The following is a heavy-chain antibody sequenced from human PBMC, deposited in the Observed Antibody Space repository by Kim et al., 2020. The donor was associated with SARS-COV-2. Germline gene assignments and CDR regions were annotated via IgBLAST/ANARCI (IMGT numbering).Heavy chain of an antibody. CDR2: INHSGST. D-gene: IGHD2-2*01. J-gene: IGHJ6*02. V-gene: IGHV4-34*01. Sequence: SETLSLTCAVYGGSFSGYYWSWIRQPPGKGLEWIGEINHSGSTNYNPSLKSRVTISVDTSKNQFSLKLSSVTAADTAVYYCARDGNCSSTSCYEGRGYYYGMDVWGQVTTVTVSS. CDR3: ARDGNCSSTSCYEGRGYYYGMDV. CDR1: GGSFSGYY.